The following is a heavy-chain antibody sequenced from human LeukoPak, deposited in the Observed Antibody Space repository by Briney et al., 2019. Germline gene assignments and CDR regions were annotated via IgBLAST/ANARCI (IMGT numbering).Heavy chain of an antibody. CDR3: ARADYYGSGSYYWVAGWFDP. V-gene: IGHV4-61*02. Sequence: SQTLSLTCTVSGGSISSGSYYWSWIRQPAGKGLEWIGRIYTSGSTNYNPSLKSRVTISVDTSKNQFSLKLSSVTAADTAVYYCARADYYGSGSYYWVAGWFDPWGQGTLVTVSS. CDR1: GGSISSGSYY. J-gene: IGHJ5*02. D-gene: IGHD3-10*01. CDR2: IYTSGST.